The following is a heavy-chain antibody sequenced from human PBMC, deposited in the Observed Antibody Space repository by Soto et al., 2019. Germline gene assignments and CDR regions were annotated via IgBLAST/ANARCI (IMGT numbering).Heavy chain of an antibody. CDR1: GGSISSYY. CDR3: ARDGIAYYDILTGYYSAYYFDY. J-gene: IGHJ4*02. V-gene: IGHV4-4*07. CDR2: IYTSGST. D-gene: IGHD3-9*01. Sequence: PSETLSLTCTVSGGSISSYYWSWIRQPAGKGLEWIGRIYTSGSTYYNPSLKSRVTMSVDTSKNQFSLKLSSVTAADTAVYYCARDGIAYYDILTGYYSAYYFDYWGQGTLVTVSS.